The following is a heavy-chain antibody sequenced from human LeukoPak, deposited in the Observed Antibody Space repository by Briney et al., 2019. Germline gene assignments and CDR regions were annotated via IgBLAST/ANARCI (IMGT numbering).Heavy chain of an antibody. J-gene: IGHJ4*02. V-gene: IGHV5-51*01. CDR1: GYSFISYW. D-gene: IGHD3-10*01. CDR3: ARRSDSGSYSY. Sequence: GESLKISCKASGYSFISYWIGWVRQMPGKGLEWVGIIYPGDSDTQYSPSFQGHVTISVDKSINTAFLQWSSLKASDTAMYYCARRSDSGSYSYWGQGTLVTVSS. CDR2: IYPGDSDT.